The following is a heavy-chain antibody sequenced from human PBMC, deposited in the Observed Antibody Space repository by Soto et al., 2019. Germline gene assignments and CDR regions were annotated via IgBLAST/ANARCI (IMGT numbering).Heavy chain of an antibody. CDR3: ARDRFYYDSSGQYYYGMDV. J-gene: IGHJ6*02. V-gene: IGHV1-69*13. CDR1: GGTFSSYA. D-gene: IGHD3-22*01. CDR2: IIPIFGTA. Sequence: SVKVSCKASGGTFSSYAISWVRQAPGQGLEWMGGIIPIFGTANYAQKFQGRVTITADESTSTAYMELSSLRSEDTAVYYCARDRFYYDSSGQYYYGMDVWGQGTTVTVSS.